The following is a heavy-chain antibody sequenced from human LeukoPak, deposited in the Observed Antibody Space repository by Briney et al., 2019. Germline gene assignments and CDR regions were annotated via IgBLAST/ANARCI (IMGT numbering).Heavy chain of an antibody. CDR1: GGSISNGDYY. CDR2: IYYSGST. V-gene: IGHV4-30-4*01. CDR3: ARGSVFVNAFDI. Sequence: PSETLSLTCTVSGGSISNGDYYWSWIRQPPGKGLEWIGYIYYSGSTYYNPSLKSRVTISVDTSKNQFSLKLSSVTAADTAVYYCARGSVFVNAFDIWGQGTMVTVSS. D-gene: IGHD3-10*01. J-gene: IGHJ3*02.